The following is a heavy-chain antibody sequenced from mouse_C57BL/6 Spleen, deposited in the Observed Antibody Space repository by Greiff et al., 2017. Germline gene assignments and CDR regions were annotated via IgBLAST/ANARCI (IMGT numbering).Heavy chain of an antibody. CDR3: DRGGSTTVVDWYFDV. V-gene: IGHV1-81*01. CDR1: GYTFTSYG. CDR2: IYPRSGNT. Sequence: QVQLQQSGAELARPGASVKLSCKASGYTFTSYGISWVKQRTGQGLEWIGEIYPRSGNTYYNAKFKGKAPLTADKASITAYMELRSLTSEDSAVYFCDRGGSTTVVDWYFDVWGTGTTVTVSS. J-gene: IGHJ1*03. D-gene: IGHD1-1*01.